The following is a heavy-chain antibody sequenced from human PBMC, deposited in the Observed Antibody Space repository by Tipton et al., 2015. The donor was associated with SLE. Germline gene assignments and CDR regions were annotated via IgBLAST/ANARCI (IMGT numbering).Heavy chain of an antibody. D-gene: IGHD5-12*01. CDR2: INHSGST. CDR1: GGSFSGYY. V-gene: IGHV4-34*01. J-gene: IGHJ4*02. Sequence: TLSLTCAVYGGSFSGYYWSWIRQPPGKGLEWIGEINHSGSTNYNPSLKSRVTISVDTSKNQFSLKLSSVTAADTAVYYCARDGGYTGFDYWGQGTLVTVSS. CDR3: ARDGGYTGFDY.